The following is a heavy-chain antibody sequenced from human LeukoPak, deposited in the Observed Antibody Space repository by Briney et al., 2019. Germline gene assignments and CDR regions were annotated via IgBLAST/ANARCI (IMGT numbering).Heavy chain of an antibody. J-gene: IGHJ3*02. Sequence: ASVKVSCKASGGTFSSYAISWVRQAPGQGLEWMGGIIPIFGTANYAQKFQGRVTITADESTSTAYMELSSLRSEDTAVYYRARVKGGIAARINAFDIWGQGTMVTVSS. D-gene: IGHD6-6*01. CDR1: GGTFSSYA. CDR3: ARVKGGIAARINAFDI. CDR2: IIPIFGTA. V-gene: IGHV1-69*13.